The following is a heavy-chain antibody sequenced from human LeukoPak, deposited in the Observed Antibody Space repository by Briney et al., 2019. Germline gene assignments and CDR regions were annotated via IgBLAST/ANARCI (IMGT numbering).Heavy chain of an antibody. D-gene: IGHD6-13*01. Sequence: GGSLRLSFAASGFTFSSYGMHWVRQAPGKGLEWVAVISYDGSNKYYADSVKGRFTISRDNSKNTLYLQMNSLRAEDTAVYYCARAGYSSSWYDPEYFQHWGQGTLVTVSS. CDR3: ARAGYSSSWYDPEYFQH. J-gene: IGHJ1*01. CDR2: ISYDGSNK. V-gene: IGHV3-33*05. CDR1: GFTFSSYG.